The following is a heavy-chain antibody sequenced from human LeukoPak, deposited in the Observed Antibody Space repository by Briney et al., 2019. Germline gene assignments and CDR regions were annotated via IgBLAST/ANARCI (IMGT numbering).Heavy chain of an antibody. CDR2: ISGSGGST. D-gene: IGHD5-18*01. CDR1: GFTFSSYA. V-gene: IGHV3-23*01. CDR3: AKDGSYGYLPSDY. J-gene: IGHJ4*02. Sequence: PGGSLRLSCAASGFTFSSYAMSWVRQAPVKGLEWVSAISGSGGSTYYADSVKGRFTISRDNSKNTLYLQMNSLRAEDTAVYYCAKDGSYGYLPSDYWGQGTLVTVSS.